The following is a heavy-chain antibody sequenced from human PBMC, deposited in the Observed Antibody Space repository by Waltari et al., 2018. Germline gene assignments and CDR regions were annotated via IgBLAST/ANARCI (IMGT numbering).Heavy chain of an antibody. CDR1: GYTFTSYD. CDR2: MNPNSGNT. CDR3: ARGLGDILTGYYVDI. D-gene: IGHD3-9*01. Sequence: QVQLVQSGAEVKKPGASVKVSCKAAGYTFTSYDINWVRQATGQGLEWMGWMNPNSGNTGYAQKFQGRVTTTRNTSISTADMELSSLGSEDTALYDCARGLGDILTGYYVDIWGQGTMVTGSS. V-gene: IGHV1-8*01. J-gene: IGHJ3*02.